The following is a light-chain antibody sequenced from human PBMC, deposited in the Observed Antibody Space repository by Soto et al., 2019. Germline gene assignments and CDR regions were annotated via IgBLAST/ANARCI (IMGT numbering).Light chain of an antibody. CDR1: QSVSSY. V-gene: IGKV3-11*01. Sequence: EIVLTQSPATLSLSQGESATLCCRASQSVSSYLAWYQQKPGQAPRLLIYDVSNRATGIPARFSGSGSGTYFPLTISSLEPQDFAVDYCQQRNTWPPTLDGGTKVEIK. J-gene: IGKJ4*01. CDR3: QQRNTWPPT. CDR2: DVS.